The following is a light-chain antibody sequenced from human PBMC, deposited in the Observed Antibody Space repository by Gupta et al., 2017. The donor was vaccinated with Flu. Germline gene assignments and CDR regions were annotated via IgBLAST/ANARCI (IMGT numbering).Light chain of an antibody. V-gene: IGKV1-5*03. CDR1: QTIKTW. Sequence: DYQMTQSPSTLSASVGDRVTITCRASQTIKTWLAWFQRKPGEAPKLLIYKASTLETGVPSRFSGSGSGTVFTLTISSLQPDDFATYYCQQYYGPWTFGQGTKVEIK. J-gene: IGKJ1*01. CDR3: QQYYGPWT. CDR2: KAS.